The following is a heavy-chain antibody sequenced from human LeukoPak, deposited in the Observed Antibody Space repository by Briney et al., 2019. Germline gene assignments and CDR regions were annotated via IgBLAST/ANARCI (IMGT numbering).Heavy chain of an antibody. J-gene: IGHJ6*04. Sequence: GGSLRLSCAASGFTFSSYWMSWVRQAPGKGLEWVANIKQDGSEKYYVDSVKGRFTISRDNAKNSLYLQMNSQRAEDTAVYYCARDFLGYCSGGSCFASYYYYGMDVWGKGTTVTVSS. CDR1: GFTFSSYW. CDR3: ARDFLGYCSGGSCFASYYYYGMDV. D-gene: IGHD2-15*01. CDR2: IKQDGSEK. V-gene: IGHV3-7*03.